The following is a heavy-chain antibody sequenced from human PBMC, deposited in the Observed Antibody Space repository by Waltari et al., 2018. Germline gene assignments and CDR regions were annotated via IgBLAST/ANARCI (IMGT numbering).Heavy chain of an antibody. V-gene: IGHV4-4*07. CDR3: ARALRYFDWLKYAFDI. Sequence: QVQLQESGPGLVKPSETLSLTCTVSGGSISSYYWSWIRQPAGKGLEWIGRIYTSGTTNYNPALKSRFTMSVDTSKNQFSLKLSSVTAADTAVYYCARALRYFDWLKYAFDIWGQGTMVTVSS. D-gene: IGHD3-9*01. CDR2: IYTSGTT. J-gene: IGHJ3*02. CDR1: GGSISSYY.